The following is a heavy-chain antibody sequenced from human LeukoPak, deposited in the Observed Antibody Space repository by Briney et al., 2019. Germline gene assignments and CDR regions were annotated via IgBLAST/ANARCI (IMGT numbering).Heavy chain of an antibody. J-gene: IGHJ2*01. CDR1: GFTFSHYG. CDR2: IRPDEKRK. CDR3: VVVLVPAAVGQFDL. Sequence: GGSLRLFCVASGFTFSHYGFHWVRQAPGKGLEWVGIIRPDEKRKSYGDSVKGRFTISRDNSKNTVYLQMNTLRADDTAVYYCVVVLVPAAVGQFDLWGRGTQVTVSS. D-gene: IGHD2-15*01. V-gene: IGHV3-30*02.